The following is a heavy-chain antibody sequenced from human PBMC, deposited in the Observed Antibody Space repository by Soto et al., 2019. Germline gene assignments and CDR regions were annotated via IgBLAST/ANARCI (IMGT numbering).Heavy chain of an antibody. V-gene: IGHV4-39*01. CDR2: IYYSGST. Sequence: QLQLQESGPRLVKPSETLSLTCSVSGGSISSSSYSWGWIRQPPGKGLEWIGTIYYSGSTHYNPSHEGRVAISADTPNNQLSLRLASVTAADPAVYYCGRQPGHCGSTTCFGYYSVDVWGQGTTVTVS. CDR1: GGSISSSSYS. CDR3: GRQPGHCGSTTCFGYYSVDV. D-gene: IGHD2-2*01. J-gene: IGHJ6*02.